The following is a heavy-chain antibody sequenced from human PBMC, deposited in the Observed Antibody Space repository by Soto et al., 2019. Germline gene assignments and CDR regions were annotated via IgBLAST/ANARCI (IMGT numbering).Heavy chain of an antibody. D-gene: IGHD6-19*01. V-gene: IGHV3-15*07. J-gene: IGHJ6*02. CDR2: IKSKTDGGTT. CDR1: GFTFSNAW. Sequence: PGGSLRLSCAASGFTFSNAWMNWVRQAPGKGLEWVGRIKSKTDGGTTDYAAPVKGRFTISRDDSKNTLYLQMNSLKSEDTVVFYCTTEVRHQWLDNYGMDVWGQGTTVTVSS. CDR3: TTEVRHQWLDNYGMDV.